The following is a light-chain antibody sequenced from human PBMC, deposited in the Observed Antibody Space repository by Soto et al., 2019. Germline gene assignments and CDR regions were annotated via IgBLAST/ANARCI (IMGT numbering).Light chain of an antibody. Sequence: QPVLTQPPSVSGAPGQRVTISCTGRSSNIGAGYDVHWYQQLPGTAPKLLIYGNSNRPSGVPDRFSGSKSGTSACLAISGLQAEDEADYCCRSYERSLSGYVFGTGTKLTVL. CDR2: GNS. V-gene: IGLV1-40*01. CDR1: SSNIGAGYD. J-gene: IGLJ1*01. CDR3: RSYERSLSGYV.